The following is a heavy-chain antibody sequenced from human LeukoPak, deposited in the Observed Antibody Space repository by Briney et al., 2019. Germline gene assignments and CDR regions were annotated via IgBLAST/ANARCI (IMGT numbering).Heavy chain of an antibody. Sequence: GGPLRLSCAASGFTFSSYSMNWVRQAPGKGLEWVSSISSSSSYIYYADSVKGRFTISRDNAKNTLYLQMNYLGAEDTAVYYCAKDPTSVGGRHDWLLDSWGQGTLVTVSS. D-gene: IGHD3-9*01. CDR1: GFTFSSYS. J-gene: IGHJ5*02. CDR2: ISSSSSYI. CDR3: AKDPTSVGGRHDWLLDS. V-gene: IGHV3-21*04.